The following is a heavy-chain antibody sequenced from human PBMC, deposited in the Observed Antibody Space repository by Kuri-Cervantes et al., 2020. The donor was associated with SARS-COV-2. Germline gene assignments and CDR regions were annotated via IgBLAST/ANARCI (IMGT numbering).Heavy chain of an antibody. CDR1: GFTFDDYA. D-gene: IGHD2-15*01. Sequence: GGSLRLSCAAPGFTFDDYAMHWVRQAPGKGLEWVSGISWNSGSIGYADSVKGRFTISRDDAKNSLYLQMNSLRAEDTAVYYCAKDHGGYYFYYGMDVWGQGTTVTVSS. J-gene: IGHJ6*02. CDR3: AKDHGGYYFYYGMDV. CDR2: ISWNSGSI. V-gene: IGHV3-9*01.